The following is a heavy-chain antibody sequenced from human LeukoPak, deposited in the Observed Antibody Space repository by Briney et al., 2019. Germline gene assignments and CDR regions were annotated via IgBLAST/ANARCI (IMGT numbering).Heavy chain of an antibody. CDR3: ARVGVDSSGYYYFDY. D-gene: IGHD3-22*01. J-gene: IGHJ4*02. V-gene: IGHV3-13*01. CDR2: IGTAGDT. Sequence: PGGSLRLSCAASGFTFSSYDMHWVRQATGKGLEWVSAIGTAGDTYYPGSVKGRFTISRENAKNSLYLQMNRLRAGDTAVYYCARVGVDSSGYYYFDYWGQGTLVTVSS. CDR1: GFTFSSYD.